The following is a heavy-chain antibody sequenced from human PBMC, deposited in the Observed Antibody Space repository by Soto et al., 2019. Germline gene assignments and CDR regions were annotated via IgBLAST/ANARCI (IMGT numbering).Heavy chain of an antibody. D-gene: IGHD2-15*01. V-gene: IGHV1-18*01. J-gene: IGHJ5*02. CDR2: ISTYDDKT. Sequence: QVQLVQSGAEVKTPGASVKVSCRASGYSFRTHGISWVRQAPGQGLEWMGWISTYDDKTNFPQKVQGRIPMTTDTSTSTAYMELRSLRSDETAVYFCGRDLGYCNSSGCFRNWFDPWGQGTLVTVSS. CDR1: GYSFRTHG. CDR3: GRDLGYCNSSGCFRNWFDP.